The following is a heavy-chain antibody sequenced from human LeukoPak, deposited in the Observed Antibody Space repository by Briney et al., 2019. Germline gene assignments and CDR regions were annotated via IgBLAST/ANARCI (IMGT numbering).Heavy chain of an antibody. CDR3: ARSYGDQRGYFDY. CDR1: GFTFLGYA. J-gene: IGHJ4*02. V-gene: IGHV3-30-3*01. CDR2: ISYDGSNQ. Sequence: GGSLRLSCAASGFTFLGYAMHWVRQAPGKGLEWVAVISYDGSNQYYADSVKGRFTISRDNSENAPYLQMNSLRAEDTAVYYCARSYGDQRGYFDYWGQGTLVTVSS. D-gene: IGHD4-17*01.